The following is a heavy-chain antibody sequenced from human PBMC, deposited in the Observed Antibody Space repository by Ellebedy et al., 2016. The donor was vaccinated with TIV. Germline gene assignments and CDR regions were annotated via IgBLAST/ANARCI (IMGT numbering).Heavy chain of an antibody. J-gene: IGHJ5*02. Sequence: SLKISCAASGFTFSSYAMHWVRQAPGKGLEWVAVISYDGSNKYYADSVKGRFTISRDNSKNTLYLQMNSLRPEDTSVYYCAREYRSGWFDPWGQGTLVTVSS. D-gene: IGHD1-26*01. CDR2: ISYDGSNK. V-gene: IGHV3-30*04. CDR3: AREYRSGWFDP. CDR1: GFTFSSYA.